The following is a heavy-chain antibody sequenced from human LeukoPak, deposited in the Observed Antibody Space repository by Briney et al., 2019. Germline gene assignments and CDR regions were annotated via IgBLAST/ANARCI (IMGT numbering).Heavy chain of an antibody. J-gene: IGHJ4*02. CDR3: ARDDYGGNPITNLDY. CDR2: IIPIFGTT. V-gene: IGHV1-69*13. Sequence: GASVKVSCQASGGTFSSYAISWVRQAPGQGLEWMGGIIPIFGTTNYAQKFQGRVTITADESTSTAYMELSSLRYEDTAVYYCARDDYGGNPITNLDYWGQGTLVTVSS. D-gene: IGHD4-23*01. CDR1: GGTFSSYA.